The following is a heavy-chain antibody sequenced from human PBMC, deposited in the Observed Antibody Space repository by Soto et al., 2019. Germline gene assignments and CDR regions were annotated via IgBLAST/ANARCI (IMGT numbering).Heavy chain of an antibody. CDR1: GFTFSSYA. CDR3: AKGIAAAGFDDGMDV. V-gene: IGHV3-23*01. J-gene: IGHJ6*02. D-gene: IGHD6-13*01. CDR2: ISGSGGST. Sequence: AGGSLRLSCAASGFTFSSYAMSWVRQAPGKGLEWVSAISGSGGSTYYADSVKGRFTISRDNSKNTLYLQMNSLRAEDTAVYYCAKGIAAAGFDDGMDVWRQGTTVTVSS.